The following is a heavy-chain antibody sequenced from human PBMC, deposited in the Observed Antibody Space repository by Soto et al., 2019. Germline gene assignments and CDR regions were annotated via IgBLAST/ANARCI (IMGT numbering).Heavy chain of an antibody. D-gene: IGHD3-16*02. CDR2: IKQDGSEK. Sequence: GGSLRLSCAASGFTFSSYWMSWVRQAPGKGLEWVANIKQDGSEKYYVDSVKGRFTISRDNAKNSLYLQMNSLRSEDTAVYYCAREQLMITFGGVIAQEYYFDYWGQGTLVTVSS. CDR3: AREQLMITFGGVIAQEYYFDY. V-gene: IGHV3-7*03. J-gene: IGHJ4*02. CDR1: GFTFSSYW.